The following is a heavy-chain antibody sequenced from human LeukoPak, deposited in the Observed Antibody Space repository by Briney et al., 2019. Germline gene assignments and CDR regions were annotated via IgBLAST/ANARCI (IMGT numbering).Heavy chain of an antibody. J-gene: IGHJ3*02. D-gene: IGHD1-26*01. V-gene: IGHV3-11*04. CDR2: ISSGSSTI. CDR1: GYSISSGYY. CDR3: ARPRWRELLGNDAFDI. Sequence: LSLTCTVSGYSISSGYYWGWIRQPPGKGLEWVSYISSGSSTIYYADSVKGRFTISRDNAKNSLYLQMNSLRAEDTAVYYCARPRWRELLGNDAFDIWGQGTMVTVSS.